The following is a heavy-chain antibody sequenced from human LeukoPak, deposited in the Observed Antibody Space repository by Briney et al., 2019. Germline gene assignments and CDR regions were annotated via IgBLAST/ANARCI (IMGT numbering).Heavy chain of an antibody. Sequence: PGGSLRLSCAASGFTFSTYAMSWVRQAPGKGLEWVPSISDRSVSIYYADSVRGRFTISRDNSKYTLSLQMNSLRAEDTAVYYCARDFGDNYYDSSGYYYWGQGTLVTVSS. CDR2: ISDRSVSI. J-gene: IGHJ4*02. D-gene: IGHD3-22*01. V-gene: IGHV3-23*01. CDR1: GFTFSTYA. CDR3: ARDFGDNYYDSSGYYY.